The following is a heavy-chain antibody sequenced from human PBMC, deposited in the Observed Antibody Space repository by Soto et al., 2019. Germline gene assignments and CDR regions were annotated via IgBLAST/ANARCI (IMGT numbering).Heavy chain of an antibody. Sequence: EVQLVDSVGGLVKPGGSLRLSCAASGFTFSNAWMSWVRQAPGKGRAWVGRIKSKTDGGTTDYAAPVKGRFTISRDDSKNTLYLQMNSLKTEDTAVYYCTPDSCTNGVCYNAFDIWGQGTMVTVSS. CDR2: IKSKTDGGTT. V-gene: IGHV3-15*01. CDR1: GFTFSNAW. J-gene: IGHJ3*02. D-gene: IGHD2-8*01. CDR3: TPDSCTNGVCYNAFDI.